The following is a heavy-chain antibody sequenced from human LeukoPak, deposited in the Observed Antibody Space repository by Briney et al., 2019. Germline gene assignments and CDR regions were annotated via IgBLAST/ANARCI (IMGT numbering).Heavy chain of an antibody. Sequence: GGSLRLSCAASGFTFSSYSMNWVRQAPGKGLEWVSYISSSSSTIYYADSVKGRFTISRENAKNSLYLQMNSLRAEDTAVYYCARDRLRYFDWLSLFDYWGQGTLVTVSS. D-gene: IGHD3-9*01. J-gene: IGHJ4*02. CDR2: ISSSSSTI. CDR1: GFTFSSYS. V-gene: IGHV3-48*04. CDR3: ARDRLRYFDWLSLFDY.